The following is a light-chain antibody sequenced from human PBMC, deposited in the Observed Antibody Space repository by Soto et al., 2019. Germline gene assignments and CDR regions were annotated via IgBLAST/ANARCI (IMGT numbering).Light chain of an antibody. J-gene: IGKJ2*01. CDR3: QQSRT. CDR1: QDISNY. Sequence: DLQMTQSPSSLSASVGDRVTITCQASQDISNYLNWYQQKPGKAPKLLIYDASNLETGVPSRFSGSGSGTDFTFTISSLQPEDIATYYCQQSRTFGQGTKLEIK. V-gene: IGKV1-33*01. CDR2: DAS.